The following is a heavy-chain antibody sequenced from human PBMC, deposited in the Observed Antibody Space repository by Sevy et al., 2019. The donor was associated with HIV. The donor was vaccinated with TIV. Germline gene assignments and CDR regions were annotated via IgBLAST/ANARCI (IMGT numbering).Heavy chain of an antibody. Sequence: GGSLRLSCAASGFTFSSYWMNWVRHAPGKGLVWVSRLSSDGSTTIYADSVKGGFTISRANAKNTPNLQINSLRAEDTAVYYCTRAYDITWNGHYFDYWGQGTLVTVSS. CDR2: LSSDGSTT. D-gene: IGHD1-1*01. J-gene: IGHJ4*02. CDR3: TRAYDITWNGHYFDY. CDR1: GFTFSSYW. V-gene: IGHV3-74*01.